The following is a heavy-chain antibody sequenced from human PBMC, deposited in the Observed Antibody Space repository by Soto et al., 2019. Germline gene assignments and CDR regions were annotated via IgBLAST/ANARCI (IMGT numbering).Heavy chain of an antibody. CDR1: GFTFSTSW. V-gene: IGHV3-7*01. Sequence: GGSLRLSCAASGFTFSTSWMNWVRQAPGKGLEWGANMNLDGGWGRYVDSVKGRFTISRDNAKSSLSLHMNSLIADDTAVYYCFGGADYWGLGTLVTVSS. J-gene: IGHJ4*02. D-gene: IGHD2-21*01. CDR3: FGGADY. CDR2: MNLDGGWG.